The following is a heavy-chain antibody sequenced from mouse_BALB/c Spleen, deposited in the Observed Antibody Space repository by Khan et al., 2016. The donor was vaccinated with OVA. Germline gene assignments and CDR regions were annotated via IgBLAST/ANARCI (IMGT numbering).Heavy chain of an antibody. D-gene: IGHD1-2*01. CDR1: GYSITSGYG. V-gene: IGHV3-2*02. J-gene: IGHJ2*01. CDR3: DRTARIKH. Sequence: VQLQQSGPGLVKPSQSLSLTCTVTGYSITSGYGWNWIRQFPGNKLEWMGYISYSGSTNYNPSLKSRISITRDTSKNQFFLQLNSVTTEDAATYYCDRTARIKHWGQGTTLTVSS. CDR2: ISYSGST.